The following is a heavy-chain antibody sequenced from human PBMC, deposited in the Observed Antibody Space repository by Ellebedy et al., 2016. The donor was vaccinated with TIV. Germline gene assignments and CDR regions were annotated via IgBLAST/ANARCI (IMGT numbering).Heavy chain of an antibody. Sequence: GESLKISCAAWGFSFSNFWMSWVRQAPGKELEWVAHIKTDGSETYYVDSVKGRFTISRENAKNALFLQMDGLRVDDSAVYYCVGFGVFNLWGQGAPVTVSS. CDR3: VGFGVFNL. CDR1: GFSFSNFW. J-gene: IGHJ5*02. V-gene: IGHV3-7*01. CDR2: IKTDGSET. D-gene: IGHD3-3*01.